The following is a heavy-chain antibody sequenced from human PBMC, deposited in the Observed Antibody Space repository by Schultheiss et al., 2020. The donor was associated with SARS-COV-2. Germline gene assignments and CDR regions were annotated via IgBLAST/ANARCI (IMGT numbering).Heavy chain of an antibody. CDR2: IYTSGST. D-gene: IGHD3-10*01. CDR1: GGSISSGSYY. CDR3: ARDRSYFGGWFDP. V-gene: IGHV4-61*01. J-gene: IGHJ5*02. Sequence: SETLSLTCTVSGGSISSGSYYWSWIRQHPGKGLGWIGRIYTSGSTNYNPSLQSRVTISVDTSKNQFSLKLSSVTAADTAVYYCARDRSYFGGWFDPWGQGTLVTVSS.